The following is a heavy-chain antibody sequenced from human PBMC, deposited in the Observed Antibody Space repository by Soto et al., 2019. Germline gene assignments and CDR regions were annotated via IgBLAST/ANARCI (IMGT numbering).Heavy chain of an antibody. CDR1: GGTFSSYA. CDR2: IIPIFGTA. V-gene: IGHV1-69*01. J-gene: IGHJ6*02. Sequence: QVQLVQSGAEVKKPGSSVKVSCKASGGTFSSYAISWVRQAPGQGLEWMGGIIPIFGTANYAQKFQGRVTITADESTSTAYMELSSLRSEDTAVYYCARGPVGATGYYYYCMDVWGQGTTVTVSS. CDR3: ARGPVGATGYYYYCMDV. D-gene: IGHD5-12*01.